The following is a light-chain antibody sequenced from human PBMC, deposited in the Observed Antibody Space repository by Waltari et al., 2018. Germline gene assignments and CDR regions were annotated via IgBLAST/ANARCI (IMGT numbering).Light chain of an antibody. Sequence: IVMTQSPASLAVSLGERATINCKSNHSLLFGSSRNYLAWYQQRRGQPPKLLLYWASTRETGVPDRIVGSGSGTDFALTINNPQAEDVALYYCQHYYRAPYSFGQGTKLEI. CDR1: HSLLFGSSRNY. CDR3: QHYYRAPYS. V-gene: IGKV4-1*01. CDR2: WAS. J-gene: IGKJ2*03.